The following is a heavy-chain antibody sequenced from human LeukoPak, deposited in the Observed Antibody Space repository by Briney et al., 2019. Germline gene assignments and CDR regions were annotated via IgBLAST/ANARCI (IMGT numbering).Heavy chain of an antibody. CDR2: ISWNSGSI. Sequence: GGSLRLSCAASGFTFYDYAMHWVRQAPGKGLEWVSGISWNSGSIGYADSVKGRFTISRDNAKNSLYLQMNSLRAEDTALYYCAKGSAAAGYYGTTTLDYWGQGTLVTVSS. D-gene: IGHD3-10*01. CDR1: GFTFYDYA. V-gene: IGHV3-9*01. J-gene: IGHJ4*02. CDR3: AKGSAAAGYYGTTTLDY.